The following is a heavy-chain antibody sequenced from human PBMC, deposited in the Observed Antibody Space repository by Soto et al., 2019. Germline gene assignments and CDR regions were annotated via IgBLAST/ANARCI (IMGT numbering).Heavy chain of an antibody. V-gene: IGHV4-39*01. J-gene: IGHJ5*02. D-gene: IGHD3-3*02. Sequence: SETLSLTCTVSGDSIISSDFYWGWVRQPPGKGLEWIGSIFYLGSSYYNPSLKSRVTMSVDTSKNQFSLRLRSVTAADTALYFCARHSLALHKNNWFDPWGQGIMVTVSS. CDR1: GDSIISSDFY. CDR3: ARHSLALHKNNWFDP. CDR2: IFYLGSS.